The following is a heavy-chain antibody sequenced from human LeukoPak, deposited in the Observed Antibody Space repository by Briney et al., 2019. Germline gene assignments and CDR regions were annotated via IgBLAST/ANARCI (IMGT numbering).Heavy chain of an antibody. CDR3: ARDSGSGTYY. D-gene: IGHD6-19*01. J-gene: IGHJ4*02. V-gene: IGHV4-59*01. CDR1: GGSIGKYH. Sequence: SQTLSLTCSVSGGSIGKYHWTWIRQPPGKRLEWIGYVYYTGNLNYNPSLDHRVSLSIDTSKNQFSLQLSSVTAADTAVYYCARDSGSGTYYWGQGTLVTVSS. CDR2: VYYTGNL.